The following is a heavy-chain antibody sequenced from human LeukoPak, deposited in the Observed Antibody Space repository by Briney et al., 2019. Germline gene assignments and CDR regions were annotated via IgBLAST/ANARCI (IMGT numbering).Heavy chain of an antibody. D-gene: IGHD4-23*01. CDR3: AKDYGGYMDV. J-gene: IGHJ6*03. CDR2: IKQDGSEK. V-gene: IGHV3-7*04. CDR1: GFIYSNYW. Sequence: GGSLRLSCAASGFIYSNYWMSWVRQAPGKGLEWVANIKQDGSEKYYVDSLKGRFTVSRDNSKNTLYLQMNSLRAEDTAVYYCAKDYGGYMDVWGKGTTVTVSS.